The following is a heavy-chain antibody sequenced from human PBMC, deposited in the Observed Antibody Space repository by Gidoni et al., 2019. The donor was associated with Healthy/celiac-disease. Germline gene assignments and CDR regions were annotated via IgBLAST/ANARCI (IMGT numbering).Heavy chain of an antibody. CDR1: GFTFSSYG. Sequence: QVQLVESGGGVVQLGRSLRLSCAASGFTFSSYGMHWVRQAPGKGLAWVAVRWYDGSNKYYADSVKGRFTISRDNSKNTLYLQMNSLRAEDTAVYYCARGYYDSSGYSTFDYWGQGTLVTVSS. V-gene: IGHV3-33*01. J-gene: IGHJ4*02. CDR2: RWYDGSNK. D-gene: IGHD3-22*01. CDR3: ARGYYDSSGYSTFDY.